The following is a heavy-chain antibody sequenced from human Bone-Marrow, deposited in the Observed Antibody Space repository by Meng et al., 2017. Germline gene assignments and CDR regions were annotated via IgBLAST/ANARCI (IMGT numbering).Heavy chain of an antibody. CDR1: GYTFTGYY. J-gene: IGHJ4*02. Sequence: QGEVVQAGAEVKKPGDSVKASCKASGYTFTGYYMHWVRQAPGQGLEWMGWINTNTGNPTYAQGFTGRFVFSLDTSVSTAYLQISSLKAEDTAVYYCARDKWQWLVPDSGEAFDYWGQGTLVTVFS. CDR2: INTNTGNP. CDR3: ARDKWQWLVPDSGEAFDY. V-gene: IGHV7-4-1*02. D-gene: IGHD6-19*01.